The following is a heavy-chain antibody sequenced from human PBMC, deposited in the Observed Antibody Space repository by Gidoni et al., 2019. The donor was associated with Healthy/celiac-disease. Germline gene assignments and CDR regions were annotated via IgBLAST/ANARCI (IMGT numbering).Heavy chain of an antibody. Sequence: QVQLVQSGAEVKKPGSSVKVSCKASGRTFSSYAISWVRQAPGQGLEGMVGIIPSFGTANYAQKFQGRVTITADESTSTTYMELSSLRSEETAVYYCARGGGSSPFDYWGQGTLVTVSS. CDR2: IIPSFGTA. CDR3: ARGGGSSPFDY. V-gene: IGHV1-69*01. J-gene: IGHJ4*02. D-gene: IGHD1-26*01. CDR1: GRTFSSYA.